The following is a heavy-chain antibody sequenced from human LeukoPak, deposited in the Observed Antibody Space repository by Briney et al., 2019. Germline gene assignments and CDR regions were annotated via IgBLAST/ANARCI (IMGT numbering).Heavy chain of an antibody. V-gene: IGHV3-7*03. D-gene: IGHD1-26*01. CDR2: INHNGNVN. J-gene: IGHJ3*02. CDR1: GFTFSSYW. Sequence: GGSLRLSCAASGFTFSSYWMNWARQAPGKGLEWVASINHNGNVNYYVDSVKGRFTISRDNAKNSLYLQMNSLRAEDTAVYYCARDRGVGATYLDAFDIWGQGTMVTVSS. CDR3: ARDRGVGATYLDAFDI.